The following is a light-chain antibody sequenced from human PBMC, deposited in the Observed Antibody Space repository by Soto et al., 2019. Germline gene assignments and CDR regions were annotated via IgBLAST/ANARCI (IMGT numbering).Light chain of an antibody. CDR3: QQYNGYWT. J-gene: IGKJ1*01. CDR1: QSISDL. V-gene: IGKV1-5*03. CDR2: KAS. Sequence: DIQMTQSPSTLSASVGDRVTITCRASQSISDLLAWYQHKPGNAPKLLIYKASVLKSGVPSRFSGSGSGTEYTLTISSLQPDDFASYYCQQYNGYWTFGQGTKVEI.